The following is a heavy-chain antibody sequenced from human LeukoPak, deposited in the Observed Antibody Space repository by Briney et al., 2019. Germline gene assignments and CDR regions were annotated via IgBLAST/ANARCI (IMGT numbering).Heavy chain of an antibody. D-gene: IGHD1-7*01. Sequence: SETLSLTCTVSGGSISSSSYYWGWIRRPPGKGLEWIGSIYYSGSTYYNPSLKSRVTISVDTSKNQFSLKLSSVTAADTAVYYCARHTPRPGTTGWFDPWGQGTLVTVSS. J-gene: IGHJ5*02. V-gene: IGHV4-39*01. CDR2: IYYSGST. CDR1: GGSISSSSYY. CDR3: ARHTPRPGTTGWFDP.